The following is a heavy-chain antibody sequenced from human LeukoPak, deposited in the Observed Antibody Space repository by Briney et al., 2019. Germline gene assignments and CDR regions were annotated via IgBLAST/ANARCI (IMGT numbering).Heavy chain of an antibody. CDR1: GYTFTSYG. Sequence: KPGASVKVSCKASGYTFTSYGIGWVRQAPGQGLEWMGWISAYNGNTNYAQKLQGRVTMTTDTSTSTAYMELRSLRSDDTAVYYCARDLTTVTTSGFDYWGQGTLVTVSS. V-gene: IGHV1-18*01. J-gene: IGHJ4*02. CDR2: ISAYNGNT. D-gene: IGHD4-17*01. CDR3: ARDLTTVTTSGFDY.